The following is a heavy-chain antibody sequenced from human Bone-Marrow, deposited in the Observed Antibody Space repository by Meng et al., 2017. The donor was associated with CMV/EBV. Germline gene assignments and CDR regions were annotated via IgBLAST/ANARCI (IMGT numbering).Heavy chain of an antibody. D-gene: IGHD2-15*01. CDR2: ISYDGSNK. Sequence: GESLKISCAASGFTFSSYAMHWVRQAPGKGLEWVAVISYDGSNKYYADSVKGRFTISRDNSKNTLYLQMNSLRAEDTAVYYCARSDCSSSSCSSHAVDIWGQGTMITVSS. V-gene: IGHV3-30*04. J-gene: IGHJ3*02. CDR1: GFTFSSYA. CDR3: ARSDCSSSSCSSHAVDI.